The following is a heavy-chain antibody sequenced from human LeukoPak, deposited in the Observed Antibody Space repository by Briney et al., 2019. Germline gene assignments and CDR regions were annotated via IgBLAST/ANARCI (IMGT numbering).Heavy chain of an antibody. CDR1: GFPFSSYG. J-gene: IGHJ4*02. Sequence: GRSLRLSCAASGFPFSSYGMHWVRQAPGKGLEWVSYISSSSSSIYYADSVKGRFTISRDNAKNSLYLQMNSLRDEDTAVYSCARAMYYFEYWGQGTLVTVSS. CDR2: ISSSSSSI. CDR3: ARAMYYFEY. V-gene: IGHV3-48*02.